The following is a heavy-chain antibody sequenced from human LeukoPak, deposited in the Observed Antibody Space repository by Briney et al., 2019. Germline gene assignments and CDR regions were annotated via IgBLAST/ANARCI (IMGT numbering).Heavy chain of an antibody. Sequence: GGSLRLSCAASGFTFSSFDMHWVRQPTGQGLEWVSTIGTASDTYYPGSVEGGFTLSRDNAKNSLYLQMNSLTAGDTAVYYCARGPPRGKYYYMDVWGKGTTVTVSS. V-gene: IGHV3-13*01. D-gene: IGHD1-1*01. CDR2: IGTASDT. CDR1: GFTFSSFD. CDR3: ARGPPRGKYYYMDV. J-gene: IGHJ6*03.